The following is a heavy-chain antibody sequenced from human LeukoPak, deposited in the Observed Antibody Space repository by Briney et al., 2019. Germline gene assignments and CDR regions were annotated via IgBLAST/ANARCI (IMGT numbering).Heavy chain of an antibody. V-gene: IGHV3-74*01. CDR3: ARGRIAAAGRRYYYGMDV. J-gene: IGHJ6*02. CDR2: INTDGSST. D-gene: IGHD6-13*01. Sequence: GGSLRLSCTASGFTFSSYWMHWVRQTPGKGLVWVSRINTDGSSTSYADSVKGRFTISRDNAKNTLYLQMNSLRAEDTAVYYCARGRIAAAGRRYYYGMDVWGQGTTVTVSS. CDR1: GFTFSSYW.